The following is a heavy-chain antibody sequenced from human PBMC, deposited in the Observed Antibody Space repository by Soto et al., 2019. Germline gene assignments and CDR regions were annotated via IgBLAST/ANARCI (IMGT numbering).Heavy chain of an antibody. D-gene: IGHD3-3*01. V-gene: IGHV1-69*06. J-gene: IGHJ4*02. CDR1: GGTFSSYA. CDR3: AREPITIFGVVIHYYFDY. CDR2: IIPIFGTA. Sequence: SVEVSCKASGGTFSSYAISWVRQAPGQGLEWMGGIIPIFGTANYAQKFQGRVTITADKSTSTAYMELSSLRSEDTAVYYCAREPITIFGVVIHYYFDYWGQGTLVTVSS.